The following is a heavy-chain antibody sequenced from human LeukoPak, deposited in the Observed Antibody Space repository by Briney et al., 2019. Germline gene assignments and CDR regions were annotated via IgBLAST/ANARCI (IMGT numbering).Heavy chain of an antibody. CDR1: GGSISSSSYY. Sequence: SETLSLTCTVSGGSISSSSYYWGWIRQPPGKGLEWIGSIYYSGSTYYNPSLKSRVTISVDTSKNQFSLKLSSVTVADTAVYYCARRRLFLAHAFDIWGQGTMVTVSS. D-gene: IGHD4/OR15-4a*01. V-gene: IGHV4-39*07. CDR2: IYYSGST. CDR3: ARRRLFLAHAFDI. J-gene: IGHJ3*02.